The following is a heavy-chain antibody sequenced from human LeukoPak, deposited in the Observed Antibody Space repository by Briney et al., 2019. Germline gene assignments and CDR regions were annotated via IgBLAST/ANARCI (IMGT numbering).Heavy chain of an antibody. D-gene: IGHD3-10*02. J-gene: IGHJ3*02. CDR3: ARENGRGVIMSSLDAFDI. CDR1: GFTISSYW. Sequence: GGSLRLSCAASGFTISSYWMHWVRQVPGKGLVWVSHIKTDGSSTSYADSVKGRFTISRNNAKNTLYLQMNSLRAEDTAVYYCARENGRGVIMSSLDAFDIWGQGTMVTVSS. CDR2: IKTDGSST. V-gene: IGHV3-74*01.